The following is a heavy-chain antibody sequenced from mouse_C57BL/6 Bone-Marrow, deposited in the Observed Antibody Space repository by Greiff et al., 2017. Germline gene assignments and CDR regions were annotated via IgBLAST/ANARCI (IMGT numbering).Heavy chain of an antibody. J-gene: IGHJ3*01. D-gene: IGHD2-2*01. Sequence: QVQLQQSGAELARPGASVKLSCKASGYTFTSYGISWVKQRTGQGLEWIGEIYPRSGNTYYHEKFKGKAKLTADKSSSTAYMVLRSLTSEDSAVYFCGRWGWPRISWLRYWGPGALVTVS. CDR1: GYTFTSYG. CDR2: IYPRSGNT. CDR3: GRWGWPRISWLRY. V-gene: IGHV1-81*01.